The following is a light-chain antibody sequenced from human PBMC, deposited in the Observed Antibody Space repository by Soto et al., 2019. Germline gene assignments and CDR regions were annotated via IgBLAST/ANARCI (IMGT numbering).Light chain of an antibody. Sequence: EIVLTQSPATLSLSPGERATLSCRASQSLSSYLAWYQQKPGQAPRLLIYDASNRATGIPARFSGSGSGTDFTLTISSLEPEDFAVYYCQQRSNWLTFGGGTKGEIK. J-gene: IGKJ4*01. CDR2: DAS. CDR1: QSLSSY. CDR3: QQRSNWLT. V-gene: IGKV3-11*01.